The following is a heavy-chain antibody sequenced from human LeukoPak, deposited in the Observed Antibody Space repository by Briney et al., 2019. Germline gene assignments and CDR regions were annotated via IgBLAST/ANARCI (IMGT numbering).Heavy chain of an antibody. Sequence: SETLSLTCTVSGGSISSYYWSWIRQPAGKGLEWIGRIYTSGSTNYNPSLKSRVTMSEDTSKNQFSLKLSSVTAADTAVYYCARWRVVPAAPQGGNYYYYMDVWGKGITVTVSS. CDR3: ARWRVVPAAPQGGNYYYYMDV. J-gene: IGHJ6*03. D-gene: IGHD2-2*01. CDR2: IYTSGST. V-gene: IGHV4-4*07. CDR1: GGSISSYY.